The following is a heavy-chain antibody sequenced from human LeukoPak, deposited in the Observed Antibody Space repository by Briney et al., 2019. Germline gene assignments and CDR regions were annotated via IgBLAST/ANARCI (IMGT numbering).Heavy chain of an antibody. CDR2: IYQSGST. Sequence: SEALSLTCAVSGGSITNNDWWNWVRQPPGKGLEWIGEIYQSGSTNYNPSLKSRVTISIDKSTNQFSLKFHSVTAADTAVYYCARGGFADFGGKGEGCLDHWGQGILVTVSS. CDR3: ARGGFADFGGKGEGCLDH. V-gene: IGHV4-4*02. D-gene: IGHD4-23*01. J-gene: IGHJ4*02. CDR1: GGSITNNDW.